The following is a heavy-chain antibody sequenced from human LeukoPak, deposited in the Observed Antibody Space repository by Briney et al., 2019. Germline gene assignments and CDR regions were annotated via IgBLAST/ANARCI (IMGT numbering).Heavy chain of an antibody. CDR3: ARDPVHSSGWGRYYYGMDV. V-gene: IGHV6-1*01. CDR2: TYYRSKWYN. Sequence: SQTLSLTCAISGDSVSSNSAAWNWIRQSPSRGLEWLGRTYYRSKWYNDYAVSVKSRITINPDTSKNQFSLQLNSVTPEDTAVYYCARDPVHSSGWGRYYYGMDVWGQGTTVTVSS. D-gene: IGHD6-19*01. J-gene: IGHJ6*02. CDR1: GDSVSSNSAA.